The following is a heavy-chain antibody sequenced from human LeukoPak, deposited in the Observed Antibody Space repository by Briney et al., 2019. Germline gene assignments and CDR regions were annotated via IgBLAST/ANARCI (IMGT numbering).Heavy chain of an antibody. V-gene: IGHV1-46*01. Sequence: ASVRVSCKASGYTFTSYYMHWVRQAPGQGLEWMGIINPSGGSTSYAQKFQGRVTMTRDMSTSTAYMELSSLRSEDTAVYYCARVGGVAGFFDYWGQGTLVTVSS. CDR1: GYTFTSYY. CDR2: INPSGGST. D-gene: IGHD2-15*01. J-gene: IGHJ4*02. CDR3: ARVGGVAGFFDY.